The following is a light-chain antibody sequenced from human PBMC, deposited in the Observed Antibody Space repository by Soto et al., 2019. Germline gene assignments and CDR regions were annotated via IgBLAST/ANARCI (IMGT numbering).Light chain of an antibody. CDR3: QSYVSSLSAYV. J-gene: IGLJ1*01. CDR2: GNN. V-gene: IGLV1-40*01. Sequence: QPVSKQPPSMTGAPVHRVTISCTGSSSKIGAGFDENWYQQLPGTAPKLLIYGNNNRPSGVPDRFSGSKSGTSASLAITGLQAEDEFDYYCQSYVSSLSAYVFGTGPNATV. CDR1: SSKIGAGFD.